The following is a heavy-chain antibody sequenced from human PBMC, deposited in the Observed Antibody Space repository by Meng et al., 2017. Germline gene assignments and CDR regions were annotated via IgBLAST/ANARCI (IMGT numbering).Heavy chain of an antibody. CDR2: IERKSDGGTI. J-gene: IGHJ4*02. CDR3: ATGAAAADH. V-gene: IGHV3-15*04. Sequence: GRLVESGGGLVTPGGSLRLSCVASGLRFTDAWMSWVRQAPGKGLEWVGRIERKSDGGTIYYAAPVKGRFTISRDDSKNTLYLQMDSLINEDTAVYFCATGAAAADHWGQGTLVTVSS. CDR1: GLRFTDAW. D-gene: IGHD6-13*01.